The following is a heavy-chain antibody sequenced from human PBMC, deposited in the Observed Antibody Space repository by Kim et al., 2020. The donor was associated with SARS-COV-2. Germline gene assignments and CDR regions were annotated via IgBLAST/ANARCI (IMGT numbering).Heavy chain of an antibody. V-gene: IGHV3-30*18. CDR2: ISYDGSNK. CDR1: GFTFSSYG. CDR3: AKVATKLLWFGELFGDY. J-gene: IGHJ4*02. D-gene: IGHD3-10*01. Sequence: GGSLRLSCAASGFTFSSYGMHWVRQAPGKVLEWVAVISYDGSNKYYADSVKGRFTISRDNSKNTLYLQMNSLRAEDTAVYYCAKVATKLLWFGELFGDYWGQGTLVTVSS.